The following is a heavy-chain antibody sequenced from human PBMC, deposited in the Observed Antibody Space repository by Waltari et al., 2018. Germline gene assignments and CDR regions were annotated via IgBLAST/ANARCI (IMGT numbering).Heavy chain of an antibody. Sequence: EVQLVESGGGLVQPGVSLRLPCAVSGFLYRDNWMDWVRQAPGKGLVWVSRIKSDGTNIKYADSVRGRFTISRDSAKNTFYLQMNSLRAEDTAVYYCTRNPGYWGQGTLVTVAS. CDR3: TRNPGY. D-gene: IGHD2-15*01. V-gene: IGHV3-74*03. J-gene: IGHJ4*02. CDR1: GFLYRDNW. CDR2: IKSDGTNI.